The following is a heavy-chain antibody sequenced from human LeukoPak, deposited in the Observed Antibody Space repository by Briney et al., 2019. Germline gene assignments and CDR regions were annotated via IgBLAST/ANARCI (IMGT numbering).Heavy chain of an antibody. CDR1: GFTFSRFA. V-gene: IGHV3-23*01. J-gene: IGHJ5*01. CDR3: AKKIKAAHYSSGCFDF. CDR2: ISGTGSST. D-gene: IGHD6-19*01. Sequence: GGSLRLSCVASGFTFSRFAMSWVRQAPGKGLEWVSGISGTGSSTYYADSVKGRLTISRDNSKNTLYLQMHSLRADDTAVYYCAKKIKAAHYSSGCFDFWGQGALVTVSS.